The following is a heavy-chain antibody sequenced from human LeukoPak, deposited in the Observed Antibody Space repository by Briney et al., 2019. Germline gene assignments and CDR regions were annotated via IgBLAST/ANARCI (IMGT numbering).Heavy chain of an antibody. CDR1: GGSISSYY. CDR3: ARGIAHYYGLGSYDNIRGGNWFDP. D-gene: IGHD3-10*01. CDR2: IYHSGST. V-gene: IGHV4-59*12. J-gene: IGHJ5*02. Sequence: SETLSLTCTVSGGSISSYYWSWIRQPPGKGLEWIGYIYHSGSTYYNPSLKSRVTISVDRSKNQFSLKLSSVTAADTAVYYCARGIAHYYGLGSYDNIRGGNWFDPWGQGTLVTVSS.